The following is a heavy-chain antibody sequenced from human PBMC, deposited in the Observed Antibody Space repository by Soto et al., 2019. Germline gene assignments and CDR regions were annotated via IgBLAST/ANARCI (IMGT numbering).Heavy chain of an antibody. J-gene: IGHJ4*02. D-gene: IGHD2-15*01. Sequence: KTSETLSLTCAVSGGSISSGGYSWSWIRQPPGKGLEWIGYIYHSGSTYYNPSLKSRVTISVDRSKNQFSLKLSSVTAADTAVYYCARERGYCSGGSCYSAFDYWGQGTLVTVSS. CDR1: GGSISSGGYS. CDR2: IYHSGST. CDR3: ARERGYCSGGSCYSAFDY. V-gene: IGHV4-30-2*01.